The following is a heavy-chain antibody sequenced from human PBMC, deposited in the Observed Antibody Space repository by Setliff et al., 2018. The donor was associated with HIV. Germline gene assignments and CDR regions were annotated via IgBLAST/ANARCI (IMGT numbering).Heavy chain of an antibody. D-gene: IGHD5-12*01. CDR3: ARGGIYPHFFDY. Sequence: TSETLSLTCAVSGYSISSGYYWGWIRQPPGKGLEWIGSIYDGGTTYYNPSLKSRVTISVDTSKNQFSLRLSSATAADTAVYYCARGGIYPHFFDYWGQGALVTVSS. V-gene: IGHV4-38-2*01. CDR2: IYDGGTT. J-gene: IGHJ4*02. CDR1: GYSISSGYY.